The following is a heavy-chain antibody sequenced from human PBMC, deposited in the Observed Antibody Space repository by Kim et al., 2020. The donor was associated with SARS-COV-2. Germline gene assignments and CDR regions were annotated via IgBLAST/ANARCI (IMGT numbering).Heavy chain of an antibody. Sequence: GGSLRLSCEASGFTLTNYWMNWVRQGPEKGLVWVSRSNSDGSVTHYADSVKGRFTISRDNAKNTLFLQLNSLGVEDTAIYYCARGSFQQGFHPWGRGTLVTVSS. CDR2: SNSDGSVT. D-gene: IGHD6-13*01. CDR3: ARGSFQQGFHP. J-gene: IGHJ5*02. V-gene: IGHV3-74*01. CDR1: GFTLTNYW.